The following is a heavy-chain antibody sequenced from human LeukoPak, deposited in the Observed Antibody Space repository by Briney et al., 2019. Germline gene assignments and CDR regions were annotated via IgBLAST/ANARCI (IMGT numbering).Heavy chain of an antibody. Sequence: GGSLRLSRAASGFTFSSYAMSWVRQAPGKGLEWVSAISGSGGSTYYADSVKGRFTISRDNSKNTLYLQMNSLRAEDTAVYYCAKDHILSSGWLIDYWGQGTLVTVSS. D-gene: IGHD6-19*01. CDR2: ISGSGGST. V-gene: IGHV3-23*01. CDR1: GFTFSSYA. J-gene: IGHJ4*02. CDR3: AKDHILSSGWLIDY.